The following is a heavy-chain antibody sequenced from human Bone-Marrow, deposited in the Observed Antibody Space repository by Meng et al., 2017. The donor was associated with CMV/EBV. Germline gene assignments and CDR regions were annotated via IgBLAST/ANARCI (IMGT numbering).Heavy chain of an antibody. CDR2: MNPNSGNT. CDR1: GYTFSRYY. D-gene: IGHD5-12*01. J-gene: IGHJ4*02. V-gene: IGHV1-8*01. Sequence: ASVKVSCKASGYTFSRYYINWVRQATGQGLEWVGWMNPNSGNTGYAQKFQGRVTMTRNTSISTAYMELSSLRSEDTAVYYCARMRGVGIVACYYFDYWAKGTLATVPS. CDR3: ARMRGVGIVACYYFDY.